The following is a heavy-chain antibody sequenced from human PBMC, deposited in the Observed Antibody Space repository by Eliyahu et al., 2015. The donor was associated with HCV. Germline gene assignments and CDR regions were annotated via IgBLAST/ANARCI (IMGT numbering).Heavy chain of an antibody. V-gene: IGHV4-34*01. Sequence: QVQLQQWGAGLLKPSETLSLXCAVYGGSFSGYYWSWXRQPPGKGLEWIGEINHSGXTNYNPSLKSRVTISVDTSKNQFSLKLSSVTAADTAVYYCARYRGPQDGYCSGGSCYVEQGFDYWGQGTLVTVSS. CDR2: INHSGXT. CDR3: ARYRGPQDGYCSGGSCYVEQGFDY. D-gene: IGHD2-15*01. J-gene: IGHJ4*02. CDR1: GGSFSGYY.